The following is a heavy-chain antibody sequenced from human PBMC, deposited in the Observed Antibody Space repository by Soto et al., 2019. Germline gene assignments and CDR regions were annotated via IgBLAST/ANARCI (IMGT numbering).Heavy chain of an antibody. CDR2: IFHGGST. CDR1: CAPITWGDYS. D-gene: IGHD2-2*01. J-gene: IGHJ5*02. V-gene: IGHV4-30-2*01. CDR3: ARGRVVVPAAVMFNCPDP. Sequence: SETLSLTCAVSCAPITWGDYSWNWIRQPPGKGLEWIGYIFHGGSTYYNPSLRSRVTISVDRSRTQFSLKMSSVTAADTAVYYCARGRVVVPAAVMFNCPDPWGQGALVTVSS.